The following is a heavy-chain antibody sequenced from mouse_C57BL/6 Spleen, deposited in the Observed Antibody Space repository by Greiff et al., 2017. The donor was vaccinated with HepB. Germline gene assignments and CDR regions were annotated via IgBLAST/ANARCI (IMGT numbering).Heavy chain of an antibody. D-gene: IGHD1-1*01. CDR1: GYSITSGYY. Sequence: EVQLQQSGPGLVKPSQSLSLTCSVTGYSITSGYYWNWIRQFPGNKLEWMGYISYDGSNNYNPSLKNRISITRDTSKNQFFLKLNSVTTEDTATYYCSRFITTRYYFDYCGQGTTLTVSS. CDR2: ISYDGSN. CDR3: SRFITTRYYFDY. J-gene: IGHJ2*01. V-gene: IGHV3-6*01.